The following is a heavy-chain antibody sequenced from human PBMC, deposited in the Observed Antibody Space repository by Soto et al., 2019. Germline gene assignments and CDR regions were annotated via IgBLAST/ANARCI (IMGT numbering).Heavy chain of an antibody. Sequence: GGSLRLSCAASGFTFSSYAMHWVRQAPGKGLEWVAVISYDGSNKYYADSVKGRFTISRDNSKNTLYLQMNSLRAEDTAVYYCARGYCNTTTCYEGLVYWGQGTLVTVSS. V-gene: IGHV3-30*14. CDR3: ARGYCNTTTCYEGLVY. CDR2: ISYDGSNK. CDR1: GFTFSSYA. J-gene: IGHJ4*02. D-gene: IGHD2-2*01.